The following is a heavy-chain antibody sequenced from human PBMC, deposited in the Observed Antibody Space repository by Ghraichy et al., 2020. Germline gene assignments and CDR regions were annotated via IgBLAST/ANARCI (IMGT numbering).Heavy chain of an antibody. CDR1: GFTFSSYA. D-gene: IGHD6-19*01. CDR2: ISSNGGST. J-gene: IGHJ6*02. V-gene: IGHV3-64*02. CDR3: ARGGGQWLVGDYYGMDV. Sequence: GSLRLSCAASGFTFSSYAMHWVRQAPGKELEYVSAISSNGGSTYYADSVKGRFTISRDNSKNTLYLQMGSLRAEDMAVYYCARGGGQWLVGDYYGMDVWGQGTTVTVSS.